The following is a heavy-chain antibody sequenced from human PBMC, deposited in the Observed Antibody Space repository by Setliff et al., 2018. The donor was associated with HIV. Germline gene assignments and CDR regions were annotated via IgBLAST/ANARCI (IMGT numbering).Heavy chain of an antibody. J-gene: IGHJ6*03. CDR3: ARDPGYGPFGVLTRKGPGYYYYYMDV. CDR2: ISYDGSNK. Sequence: QPGGSLRLSCAASGFTFSGYAMHWVRQAPGKGLEWVAVISYDGSNKYYPDSVKGRFTISRDNSKNTLYLQMNSLRVEDTAVYYCARDPGYGPFGVLTRKGPGYYYYYMDVWGKGTTVTVSS. CDR1: GFTFSGYA. D-gene: IGHD3-3*01. V-gene: IGHV3-30*04.